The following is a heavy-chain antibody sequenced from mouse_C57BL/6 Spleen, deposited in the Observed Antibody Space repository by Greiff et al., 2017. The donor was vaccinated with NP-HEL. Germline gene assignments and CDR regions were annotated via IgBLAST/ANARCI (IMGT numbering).Heavy chain of an antibody. D-gene: IGHD3-2*02. CDR3: ARHSSGYADYFDY. Sequence: VQLQQPGAELVKPGASVKLSCKASGYTFTSYWMQWVKQRPGQGLEWIGEIDPSDSYTNYNQKFKGKATLTVDTSSSTAYMQLSSLTSEDSAVYYCARHSSGYADYFDYWGQGTTLTVSS. V-gene: IGHV1-50*01. CDR1: GYTFTSYW. J-gene: IGHJ2*01. CDR2: IDPSDSYT.